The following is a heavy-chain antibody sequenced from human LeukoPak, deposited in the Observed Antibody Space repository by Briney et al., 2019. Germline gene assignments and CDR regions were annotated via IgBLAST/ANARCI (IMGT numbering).Heavy chain of an antibody. CDR1: GFTFSSYA. CDR3: ARDRTVVTPGYYFDY. Sequence: PGGSLRLSCAASGFTFSSYAMSWVRQAPGKGLEWVSAISGSGGSTYYADSVKGRFTISRDNSKNTLYLQMNSLRAEDTAVYYCARDRTVVTPGYYFDYWGQGTLVTVSS. J-gene: IGHJ4*02. CDR2: ISGSGGST. D-gene: IGHD4-23*01. V-gene: IGHV3-23*01.